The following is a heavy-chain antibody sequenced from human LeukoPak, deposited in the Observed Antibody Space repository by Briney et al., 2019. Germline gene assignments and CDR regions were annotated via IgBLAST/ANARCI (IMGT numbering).Heavy chain of an antibody. V-gene: IGHV1-69*06. J-gene: IGHJ4*02. CDR3: ARDNDSRDPPHFDY. CDR1: GGTFNSYA. CDR2: IIPIFGTT. Sequence: SVKVSCKASGGTFNSYAISWVRQAPGQGLEWMGGIIPIFGTTNYARKFRGRVTLTADKSTRTAYMELSSLRSEDAAVYYCARDNDSRDPPHFDYRGQGTLVTVSS. D-gene: IGHD3-16*01.